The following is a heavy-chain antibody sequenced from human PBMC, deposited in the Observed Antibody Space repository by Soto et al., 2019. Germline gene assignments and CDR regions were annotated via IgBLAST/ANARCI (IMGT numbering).Heavy chain of an antibody. CDR3: ARVRAQWQLLAQFEL. CDR2: TSYDGDHD. V-gene: IGHV3-33*08. D-gene: IGHD6-19*01. Sequence: GGSLRLSCAASGFTFKTYGMHWVRQAPGKGLEWVAVTSYDGDHDYYEDSVKGRFTISRDNSINTLYLQMNSLRAEDTAVYYSARVRAQWQLLAQFELWGQGTLVTSPQ. CDR1: GFTFKTYG. J-gene: IGHJ4*02.